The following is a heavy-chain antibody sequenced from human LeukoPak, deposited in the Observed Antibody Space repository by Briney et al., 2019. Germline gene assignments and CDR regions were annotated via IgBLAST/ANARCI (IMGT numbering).Heavy chain of an antibody. CDR3: VRVRYCSSTNCHGGWFDP. CDR1: GFAFSNYE. V-gene: IGHV3-48*03. J-gene: IGHJ5*02. Sequence: EGSLRLSCAASGFAFSNYETNWVRQAPGKGLEWVSYISPSGGTITYADSVKGRSTISRDNAKNSLYLQMNSLGAEHTAVYYCVRVRYCSSTNCHGGWFDPWGQGTLVTVSS. D-gene: IGHD2-2*01. CDR2: ISPSGGTI.